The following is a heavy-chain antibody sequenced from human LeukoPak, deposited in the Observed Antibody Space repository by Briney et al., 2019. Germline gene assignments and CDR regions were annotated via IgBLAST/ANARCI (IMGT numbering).Heavy chain of an antibody. D-gene: IGHD5-24*01. V-gene: IGHV1-69*05. CDR2: IIPIFGTA. J-gene: IGHJ4*02. CDR3: ARGRDGHNFRFDY. Sequence: SVKVSCKASGGTFSSYAISWVRQAPGQGLEWMGGIIPIFGTANYAQKFQGRVTITTDESTSTAYMELSSLRSEDTAVYYCARGRDGHNFRFDYWGQGTLVTVSS. CDR1: GGTFSSYA.